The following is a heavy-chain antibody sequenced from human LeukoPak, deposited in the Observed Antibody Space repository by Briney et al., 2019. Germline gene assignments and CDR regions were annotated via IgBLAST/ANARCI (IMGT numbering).Heavy chain of an antibody. CDR1: GFTFSDSY. Sequence: GGSLRLSCAASGFTFSDSYMSWIRQAPGKGLEWISYISGSSSFTSYTGSVKGRFTISRDNAKNSLYLQMNSLAVEDTAVYYCARDPRGYNYGYLDHWGLGTLVTVSS. J-gene: IGHJ5*02. CDR3: ARDPRGYNYGYLDH. D-gene: IGHD5-18*01. CDR2: ISGSSSFT. V-gene: IGHV3-11*06.